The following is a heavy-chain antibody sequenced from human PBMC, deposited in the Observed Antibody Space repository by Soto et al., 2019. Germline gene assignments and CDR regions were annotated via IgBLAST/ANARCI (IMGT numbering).Heavy chain of an antibody. CDR2: ISWNSGSI. V-gene: IGHV3-9*01. CDR1: GFTFDDYA. D-gene: IGHD6-19*01. CDR3: AKDMCSSGCNFDY. J-gene: IGHJ4*02. Sequence: EVQLVESGGGLVQPGRSLRLSCAASGFTFDDYAMHWVRQAPGKGLEWVSGISWNSGSIGYADSVKGRFTISRDNAKNSLYLQMNSLRAEDTALYYCAKDMCSSGCNFDYWGQGTLFTVSS.